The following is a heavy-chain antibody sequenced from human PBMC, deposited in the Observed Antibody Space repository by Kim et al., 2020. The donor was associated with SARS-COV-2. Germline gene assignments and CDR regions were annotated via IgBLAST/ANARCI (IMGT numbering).Heavy chain of an antibody. J-gene: IGHJ5*02. CDR2: IYYSGST. D-gene: IGHD3-3*01. V-gene: IGHV4-39*01. Sequence: SETLSLTCTVSGGSISSSGYYWGWIRQPPGKGLEWIGSIYYSGSTYYNPSLKSRVTISVDTSKNQFSLKLSSVTAADTAVYYCARLQLRGITIFGVVGKGYWFDPWGQGTLVTVSS. CDR3: ARLQLRGITIFGVVGKGYWFDP. CDR1: GGSISSSGYY.